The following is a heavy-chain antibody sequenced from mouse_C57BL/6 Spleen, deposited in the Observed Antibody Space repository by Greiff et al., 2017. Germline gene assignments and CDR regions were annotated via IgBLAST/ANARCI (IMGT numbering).Heavy chain of an antibody. Sequence: VQLQQPGAELVMPGASVKLSCKASGYTFTSYWMHWVKQRPGQGLEWIGEIDPSDSYTNYNQKFKGKSTLTVDKSSSTAYMQLSSLTSEDSAVYYCARLDSYDGYYNYWGQGTTLTVSS. CDR2: IDPSDSYT. V-gene: IGHV1-69*01. CDR1: GYTFTSYW. J-gene: IGHJ2*01. D-gene: IGHD2-3*01. CDR3: ARLDSYDGYYNY.